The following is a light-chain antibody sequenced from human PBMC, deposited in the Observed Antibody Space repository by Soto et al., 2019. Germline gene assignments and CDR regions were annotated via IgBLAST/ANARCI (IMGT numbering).Light chain of an antibody. Sequence: QSVLTQPASVSGSPGQSITIPCTGTSSDVGGYNYVSWYQQNPGKAPKLMIYEVTNRPSGISNRFSGSKSGNTASLTISGLQAEDEADYYCTSYTSSSTLVFGTGTKLTVL. CDR2: EVT. CDR3: TSYTSSSTLV. V-gene: IGLV2-14*01. CDR1: SSDVGGYNY. J-gene: IGLJ1*01.